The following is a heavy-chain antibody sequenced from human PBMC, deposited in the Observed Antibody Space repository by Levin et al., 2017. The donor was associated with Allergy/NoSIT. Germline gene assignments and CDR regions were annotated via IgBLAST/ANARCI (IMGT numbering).Heavy chain of an antibody. CDR1: GYTFTSYD. V-gene: IGHV1-8*01. J-gene: IGHJ5*02. D-gene: IGHD3-10*01. CDR2: MNPNSGNT. CDR3: ARGGYRYYYGSGSFGWFDP. Sequence: GESLKISCKASGYTFTSYDINWVRQATGQGLEWMGWMNPNSGNTGYAQKFQGRVTMTRNTSISTAYMELSSLRSEDTAVYYCARGGYRYYYGSGSFGWFDPWGQGTLVTVSS.